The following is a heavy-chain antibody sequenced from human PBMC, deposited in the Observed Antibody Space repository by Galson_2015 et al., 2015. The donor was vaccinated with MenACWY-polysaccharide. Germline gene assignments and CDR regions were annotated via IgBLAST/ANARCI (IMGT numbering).Heavy chain of an antibody. V-gene: IGHV4-4*02. CDR2: IFHSGST. Sequence: SETLSLTCAVSGGSISSSNWWSWVRQPPGKGLEWIGEIFHSGSTNYNPSLKSRVTISVDKSKNQFSLKLSFVTAADAAVYYCARVFLSQSYPFDYWGQGTLVTVSS. CDR3: ARVFLSQSYPFDY. D-gene: IGHD1-26*01. CDR1: GGSISSSNW. J-gene: IGHJ4*02.